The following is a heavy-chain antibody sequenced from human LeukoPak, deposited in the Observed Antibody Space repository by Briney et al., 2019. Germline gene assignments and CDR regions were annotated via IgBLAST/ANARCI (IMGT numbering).Heavy chain of an antibody. CDR1: GFTFDDYA. J-gene: IGHJ4*02. Sequence: GRSLRLSCAASGFTFDDYAMHWVRQAPGKGLEWVSGISWNSGSIGYADSVKGRFTLSRDNAKNSLYLQMNSLRAEDTALYYCAKDSSNYVWGSYRYYGLDYWGQGTLVTVSS. CDR3: AKDSSNYVWGSYRYYGLDY. V-gene: IGHV3-9*01. CDR2: ISWNSGSI. D-gene: IGHD3-16*02.